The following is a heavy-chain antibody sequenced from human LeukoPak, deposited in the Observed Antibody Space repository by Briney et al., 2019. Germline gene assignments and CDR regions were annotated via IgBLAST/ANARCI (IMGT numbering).Heavy chain of an antibody. D-gene: IGHD3-22*01. V-gene: IGHV4-30-4*01. CDR1: GGSISSGDYY. CDR2: IYYSGST. Sequence: SQTLSLTCTVSGGSISSGDYYWSWIRQPPGKGREWIGYIYYSGSTYYNPSLKSRVTISVDTSKNQFSLKLSSVTAADTAVYYCATDRSAYYDSSGYAFDIWGQGTMVTVSS. J-gene: IGHJ3*02. CDR3: ATDRSAYYDSSGYAFDI.